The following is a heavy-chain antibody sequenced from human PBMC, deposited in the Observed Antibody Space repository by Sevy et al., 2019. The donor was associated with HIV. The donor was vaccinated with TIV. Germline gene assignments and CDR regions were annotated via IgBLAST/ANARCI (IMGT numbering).Heavy chain of an antibody. CDR3: ARDSDSPYYYDYAMDV. CDR1: GFIFSNYA. D-gene: IGHD3-22*01. Sequence: GGSLRLSCAASGFIFSNYAMHWVRQAPGKGLEWVAVISYDGINKYYADSVKGRFTISRDNSKNTLYVQMNSLRAEDTAVYYCARDSDSPYYYDYAMDVWGQGTTVTVSS. V-gene: IGHV3-30-3*01. CDR2: ISYDGINK. J-gene: IGHJ6*02.